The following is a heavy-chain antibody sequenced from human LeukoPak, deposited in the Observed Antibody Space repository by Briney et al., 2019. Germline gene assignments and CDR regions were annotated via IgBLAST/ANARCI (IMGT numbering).Heavy chain of an antibody. CDR1: GFTFSSYS. D-gene: IGHD1-26*01. CDR3: ARDVSETPSGSYKFDY. Sequence: GGSLRLSCAASGFTFSSYSMNWVRQAPGKGLEWVSSISSSSYIYYADSVKGRFTISRDNAKNSLYLQMNSLRAEDTAVYYCARDVSETPSGSYKFDYWGQGTLVTVSS. J-gene: IGHJ4*02. CDR2: ISSSSYI. V-gene: IGHV3-21*01.